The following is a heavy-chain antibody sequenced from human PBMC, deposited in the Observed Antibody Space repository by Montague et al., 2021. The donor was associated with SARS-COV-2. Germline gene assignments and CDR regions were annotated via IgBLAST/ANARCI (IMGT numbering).Heavy chain of an antibody. CDR3: AKDLYYDFWSGYSPGENWFDA. CDR2: ISWNSGSI. D-gene: IGHD3-3*01. CDR1: GFTFGDYA. J-gene: IGHJ5*02. V-gene: IGHV3-9*01. Sequence: SLRLSCSASGFTFGDYAMHWVRQAPGKGLEWVSGISWNSGSIGYADSVKGRFTISRDNAKNSLYLQMNSLRAEDTALYYCAKDLYYDFWSGYSPGENWFDAWGQGTLVTVSS.